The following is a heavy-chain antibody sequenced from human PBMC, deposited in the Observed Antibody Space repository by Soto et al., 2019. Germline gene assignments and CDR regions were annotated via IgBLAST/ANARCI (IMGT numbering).Heavy chain of an antibody. J-gene: IGHJ3*02. V-gene: IGHV5-51*03. CDR3: ATAYVYDFENSNYYRDAFDI. Sequence: GESLKISCKASGYSFSFHWIGWVRKMPGKGLEWMAIMYPDDSDIRYSPSFEAHVTISADKSTSTAFLQWSSLKASDTAMYYCATAYVYDFENSNYYRDAFDIWGQGTLVSVSS. D-gene: IGHD3-22*01. CDR1: GYSFSFHW. CDR2: MYPDDSDI.